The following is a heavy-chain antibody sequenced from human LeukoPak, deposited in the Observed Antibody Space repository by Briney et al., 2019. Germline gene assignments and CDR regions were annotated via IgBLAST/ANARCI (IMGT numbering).Heavy chain of an antibody. D-gene: IGHD2-15*01. CDR2: IYDSAIT. J-gene: IGHJ4*02. CDR1: GGSISSYD. Sequence: KPSETLSLTCTVSGGSISSYDWSWIRQPPGKGLEWVGNIYDSAITSQSPSLKSRVTISVDTSKNQFSLKLSSVTAADTAVYYCRGASYCSGGSCSIDYWGQGTLVTVSS. V-gene: IGHV4-4*08. CDR3: RGASYCSGGSCSIDY.